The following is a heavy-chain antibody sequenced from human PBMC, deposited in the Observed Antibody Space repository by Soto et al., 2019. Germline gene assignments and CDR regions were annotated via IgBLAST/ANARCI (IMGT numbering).Heavy chain of an antibody. CDR3: ARDNGLAGSFDP. CDR2: ISYTSSTI. Sequence: PGGSLRLSCAASGFTFSTYSMNRVRQAPGKGLEWVSYISYTSSTIYYADSVKGRFTISRDNAKNSLFLQMHSLRDEDTAVYYCARDNGLAGSFDPWGQGTLVTVSS. V-gene: IGHV3-48*02. D-gene: IGHD2-21*01. CDR1: GFTFSTYS. J-gene: IGHJ5*02.